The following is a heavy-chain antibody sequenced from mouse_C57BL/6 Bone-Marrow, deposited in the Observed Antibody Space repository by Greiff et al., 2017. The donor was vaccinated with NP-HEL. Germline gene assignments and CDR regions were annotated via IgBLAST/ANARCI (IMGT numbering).Heavy chain of an antibody. J-gene: IGHJ2*01. CDR3: ARRRYYGSSYVWYYFDY. CDR2: IDPSDSYT. D-gene: IGHD1-1*01. V-gene: IGHV1-69*01. Sequence: VQLQQPGAELVMPGASVKLSCKASGYTFTSYWMHWVKQRPGQGLEWIGEIDPSDSYTNYNQKFKGKSTLTVDKSSSTAYMQLSSLTSEDSAVYYCARRRYYGSSYVWYYFDYWGQGTTLTVSS. CDR1: GYTFTSYW.